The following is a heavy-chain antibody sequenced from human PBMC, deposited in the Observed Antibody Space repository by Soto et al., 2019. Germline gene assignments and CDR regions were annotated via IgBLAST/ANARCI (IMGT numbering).Heavy chain of an antibody. Sequence: SVKVSCKASGGTFSSYAISWVRQDPGQGLEWMGGIIPIFGTANYAQKFQGRVTITADGSTSTAYMELSSLRSEDTAVYYCARDYVDYGDYQYYFDYWGQGTLVTVSS. V-gene: IGHV1-69*13. J-gene: IGHJ4*02. CDR3: ARDYVDYGDYQYYFDY. CDR2: IIPIFGTA. D-gene: IGHD4-17*01. CDR1: GGTFSSYA.